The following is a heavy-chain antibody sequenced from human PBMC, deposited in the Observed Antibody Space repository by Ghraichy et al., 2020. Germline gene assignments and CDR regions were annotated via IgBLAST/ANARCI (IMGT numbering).Heavy chain of an antibody. Sequence: GGSLRLSCAASGFTFTNYGMHWVRQAPGKGLEWVAVISYDGSNKNSADSVKGRFTISRDNSKNTLYLQMNSLRSEDTAVYYCAKEIRVAEQWLRPSYYYYYYGMDVWGQGTTVTVSS. J-gene: IGHJ6*02. CDR1: GFTFTNYG. CDR2: ISYDGSNK. V-gene: IGHV3-30*18. D-gene: IGHD6-19*01. CDR3: AKEIRVAEQWLRPSYYYYYYGMDV.